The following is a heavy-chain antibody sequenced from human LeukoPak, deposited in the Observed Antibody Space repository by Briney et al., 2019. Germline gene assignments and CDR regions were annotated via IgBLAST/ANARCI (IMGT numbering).Heavy chain of an antibody. V-gene: IGHV4-30-4*01. J-gene: IGHJ4*02. D-gene: IGHD3-10*01. Sequence: SETLSLTCTVSGVSIAPGNDYWSWIRQPPGKDLEWIGYVYYSGSTYYNPSLKGRVTISVDTSKNQFSLTLSSLTAADPAVYYCATGVGSYYFDYWGQGTLVTVSS. CDR1: GVSIAPGNDY. CDR3: ATGVGSYYFDY. CDR2: VYYSGST.